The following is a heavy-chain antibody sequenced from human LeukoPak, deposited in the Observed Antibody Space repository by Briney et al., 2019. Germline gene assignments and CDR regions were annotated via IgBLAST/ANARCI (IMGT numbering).Heavy chain of an antibody. Sequence: SETLSLTCTVSGGSISSYYWSWIRQPPGKGLEWIGYIYYSGSTNYNPSLKRRVTISVDTSKNQFSLKLSSVTAADTAVYYCARMVDCSSTSCRDAFDIWGQGTMVTVSS. CDR2: IYYSGST. J-gene: IGHJ3*02. CDR3: ARMVDCSSTSCRDAFDI. CDR1: GGSISSYY. V-gene: IGHV4-59*01. D-gene: IGHD2-2*01.